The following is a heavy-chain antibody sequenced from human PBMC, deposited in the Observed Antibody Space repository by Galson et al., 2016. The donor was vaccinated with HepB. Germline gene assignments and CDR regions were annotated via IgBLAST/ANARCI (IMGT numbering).Heavy chain of an antibody. CDR2: IYYTGNT. J-gene: IGHJ4*02. V-gene: IGHV4-59*01. Sequence: SETLSLTCAVSGGFISSYYWSWIRQPPGKGLEWIGYIYYTGNTNYNPSLKSRVTISVDTSKNQFSLKLSSVAAADTAVYYCARGSNLSNSGWFTVALDYWGQGTLVTVPS. CDR3: ARGSNLSNSGWFTVALDY. CDR1: GGFISSYY. D-gene: IGHD6-19*01.